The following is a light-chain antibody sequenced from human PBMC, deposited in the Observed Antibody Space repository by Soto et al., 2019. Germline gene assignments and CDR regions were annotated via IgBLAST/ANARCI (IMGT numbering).Light chain of an antibody. CDR2: EVS. CDR3: SSYTSGRDVYV. CDR1: SSDVGSYHY. V-gene: IGLV2-14*01. J-gene: IGLJ1*01. Sequence: QSALTQPACVSLSPGQAITISCTGTSSDVGSYHYVSWFHQHPGKAPKLIIFEVSDRPSGVSTRFSGSKSGDTASLTISGLQADDEADYYCSSYTSGRDVYVFGGGTKVTVL.